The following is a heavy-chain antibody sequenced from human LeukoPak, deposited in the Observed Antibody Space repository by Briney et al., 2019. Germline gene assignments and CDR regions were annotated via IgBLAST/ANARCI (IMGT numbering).Heavy chain of an antibody. D-gene: IGHD2-2*02. J-gene: IGHJ5*02. CDR3: AKDPVVPAAIRGPWFDP. V-gene: IGHV3-23*01. CDR2: ISGSGGST. Sequence: GGSLRLSCAASGFTFRSYAMSWVRQAPGKGLEWVSAISGSGGSTYYADSVKGRFTISRDNSKNTLYLQMNSLRAEDTAVYYCAKDPVVPAAIRGPWFDPWGQGTLVTVSS. CDR1: GFTFRSYA.